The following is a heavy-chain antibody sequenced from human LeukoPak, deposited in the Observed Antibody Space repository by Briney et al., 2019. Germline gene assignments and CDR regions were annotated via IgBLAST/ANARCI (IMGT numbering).Heavy chain of an antibody. J-gene: IGHJ6*02. CDR2: ISYAGGNK. CDR1: GFTFSSYA. Sequence: GGSLRLSCAASGFTFSSYAMHWVRQAPGKGLDWVAVISYAGGNKHYADSVKGLFTISRDNSKNSLYLQMNSLRAEDTAVYYCAREWGSSSWYYYYGMDVWGQGTTVTVSS. D-gene: IGHD6-13*01. CDR3: AREWGSSSWYYYYGMDV. V-gene: IGHV3-30-3*01.